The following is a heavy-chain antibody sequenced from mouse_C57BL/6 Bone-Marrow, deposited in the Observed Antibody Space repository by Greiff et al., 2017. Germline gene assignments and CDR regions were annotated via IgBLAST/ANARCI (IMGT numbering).Heavy chain of an antibody. J-gene: IGHJ3*01. CDR2: IDPNSGGT. V-gene: IGHV1-72*01. D-gene: IGHD1-1*01. CDR3: ARLYYGGSYARPFAY. CDR1: GYTFTSYW. Sequence: VQLQQSGAELVKPGASVKLSCKASGYTFTSYWMHWVKQRPGRGLEWIGRIDPNSGGTKYNEKFKSKATLTVDKPSSTAYMQLSSQTYEDSAVYYDARLYYGGSYARPFAYWGQGTLVTVSA.